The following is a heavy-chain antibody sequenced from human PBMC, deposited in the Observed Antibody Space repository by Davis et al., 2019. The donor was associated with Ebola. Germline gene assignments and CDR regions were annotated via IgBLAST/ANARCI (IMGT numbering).Heavy chain of an antibody. CDR3: ARHPLVGEWGWFDP. CDR2: INHSGST. V-gene: IGHV4-39*01. D-gene: IGHD3-16*01. Sequence: SETLSLTCTVSGGSVSSGSYYWSWIRQPPGKGLEWIGEINHSGSTNYNPSLKSRVTISVDTSKNQFSLKLSSVTAADTAVYYCARHPLVGEWGWFDPWGQGTLVTVSS. J-gene: IGHJ5*02. CDR1: GGSVSSGSYY.